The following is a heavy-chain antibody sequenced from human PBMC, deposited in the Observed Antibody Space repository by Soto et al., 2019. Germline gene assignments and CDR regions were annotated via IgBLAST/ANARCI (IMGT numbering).Heavy chain of an antibody. CDR2: INHNGST. CDR1: GGSFSGYY. D-gene: IGHD4-4*01. Sequence: SETLSLTCAVYGGSFSGYYWSWIRQPPGKGLEWIGEINHNGSTNYNPSLKSRVTISVDTSKNQFSLKLSSVTAAETAVYYCARYSNYIPMTYGMDVWGQGTTVTVSS. CDR3: ARYSNYIPMTYGMDV. V-gene: IGHV4-34*01. J-gene: IGHJ6*02.